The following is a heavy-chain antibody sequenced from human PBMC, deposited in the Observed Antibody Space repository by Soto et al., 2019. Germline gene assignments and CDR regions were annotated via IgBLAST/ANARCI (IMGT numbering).Heavy chain of an antibody. D-gene: IGHD3-10*01. CDR1: GGTFNTYA. CDR3: AREVQVHTPAFVY. Sequence: QVQLVQSGAEMKKPGSSVKVSCQSSGGTFNTYAMNWVRQAPGQGPEWMGDISTMFGAENYVPKFQGRVTITADESTGTSYMQLSSLTSEDTALYFCAREVQVHTPAFVYWGQGTLVTVSS. CDR2: ISTMFGAE. J-gene: IGHJ4*02. V-gene: IGHV1-69*19.